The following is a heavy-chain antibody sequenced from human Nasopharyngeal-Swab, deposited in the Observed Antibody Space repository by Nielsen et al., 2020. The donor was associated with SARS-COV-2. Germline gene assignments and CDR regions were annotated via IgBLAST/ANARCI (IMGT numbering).Heavy chain of an antibody. Sequence: ASVKVSCKASGGTFSSYAINWVRQAPGQGLEWMGIINPSGGSTSYAQKFQGRVTMTRDTSTSTVYMELSSLRSEDTAVYYCARDRITIFGVVIISGGMDVWGKGTTVTVSS. V-gene: IGHV1-46*01. J-gene: IGHJ6*03. CDR2: INPSGGST. CDR3: ARDRITIFGVVIISGGMDV. CDR1: GGTFSSYA. D-gene: IGHD3-3*01.